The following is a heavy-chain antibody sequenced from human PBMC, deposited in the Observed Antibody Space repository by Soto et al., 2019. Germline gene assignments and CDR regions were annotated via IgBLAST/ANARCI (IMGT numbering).Heavy chain of an antibody. Sequence: SETLSLTGTVSGGSISSYYWSWIRQPPGKGLEWIGYIYYSGSTNYNPSPKSRVTISVDTSKNQFSLKLSSVTAADTAVYYCARVRYYYGSGSYYVDYWGQGTLVTVSS. CDR2: IYYSGST. CDR1: GGSISSYY. CDR3: ARVRYYYGSGSYYVDY. D-gene: IGHD3-10*01. J-gene: IGHJ4*02. V-gene: IGHV4-59*01.